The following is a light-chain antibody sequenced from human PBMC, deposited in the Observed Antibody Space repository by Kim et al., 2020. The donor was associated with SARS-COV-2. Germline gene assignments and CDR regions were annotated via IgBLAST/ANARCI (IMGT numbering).Light chain of an antibody. J-gene: IGKJ4*02. V-gene: IGKV3-11*01. CDR3: QQRSNWPPLT. Sequence: LPGERATLSCRASQSVSSYLAWYQQKPGQAPRLLIYDASNRATGIPARFSGSGSGTDFTLTISSLEPEDFAVYYCQQRSNWPPLTFGGGTKVDIK. CDR1: QSVSSY. CDR2: DAS.